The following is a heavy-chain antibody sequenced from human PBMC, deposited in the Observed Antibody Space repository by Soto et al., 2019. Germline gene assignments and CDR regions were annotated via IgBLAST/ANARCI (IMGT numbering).Heavy chain of an antibody. CDR3: AREDNWNYGRSNWFDP. CDR1: GYTFTTYP. J-gene: IGHJ5*02. V-gene: IGHV1-3*01. CDR2: INAGNGNT. D-gene: IGHD1-7*01. Sequence: ASVKVSCKASGYTFTTYPMHWVRQAPGQRLEWMGWINAGNGNTKYSQNFQDRVTITSDTSASTAYMELSSLRSEDTAVYYCAREDNWNYGRSNWFDPWGQGTLVPVSS.